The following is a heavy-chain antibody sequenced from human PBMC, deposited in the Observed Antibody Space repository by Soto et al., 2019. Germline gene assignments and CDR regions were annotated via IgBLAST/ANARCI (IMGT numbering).Heavy chain of an antibody. CDR2: ILVDGRT. Sequence: GGSVRLSCSASVFICSSYDMSWVRQAPGKGLEGVSTILVDGRTFYVYSVKGRFTISRDNSKNTVYLQMSSLRDDDTAVYYCARTRLDGATYYGLDFWCQGKPVTGS. D-gene: IGHD1-26*01. CDR3: ARTRLDGATYYGLDF. CDR1: VFICSSYD. J-gene: IGHJ6*02. V-gene: IGHV3-23*01.